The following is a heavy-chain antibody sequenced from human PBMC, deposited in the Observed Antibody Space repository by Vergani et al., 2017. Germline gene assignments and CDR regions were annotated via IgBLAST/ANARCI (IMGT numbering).Heavy chain of an antibody. CDR2: IDPSDSYT. CDR1: GYSFTSYW. D-gene: IGHD3-10*01. Sequence: EVQLVPSGAEVKTPGESLRISCKGSGYSFTSYWISWVRQMPGKGLEWRGRIDPSDSYTNYSPSFQAHVTISADKSSCAAYLQWGSLKAADTALYYCARLRGNPPGSYLAFDIWGQGTMVTVSS. J-gene: IGHJ3*02. V-gene: IGHV5-10-1*03. CDR3: ARLRGNPPGSYLAFDI.